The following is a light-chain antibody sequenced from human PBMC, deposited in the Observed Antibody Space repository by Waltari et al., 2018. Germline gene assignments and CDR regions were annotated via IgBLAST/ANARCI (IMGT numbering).Light chain of an antibody. J-gene: IGKJ4*01. CDR2: KAS. Sequence: DIHIAPSPSTLSASLGDRVLITCRASQSISKWLAWYQQKTGKAPNLLIYKASTLESGVPSRFSGSGSGTDFTLTISSLQPDDFATYYCQQYNSYSLLTFGGGTKIEIK. CDR1: QSISKW. CDR3: QQYNSYSLLT. V-gene: IGKV1-5*03.